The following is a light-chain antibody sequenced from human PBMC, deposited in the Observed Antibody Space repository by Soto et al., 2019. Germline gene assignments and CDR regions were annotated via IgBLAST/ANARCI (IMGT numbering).Light chain of an antibody. J-gene: IGKJ1*01. V-gene: IGKV1-5*03. Sequence: EIEMTQSPSTLSGSPGERAPISCRASQTVRSWLAWYQQKTGQAPKLLIYKASTLTSGVPYRFSGSGSGTECTLTISSLQSDDFATYYCQHYGGSPETFGQGTQVDIK. CDR1: QTVRSW. CDR2: KAS. CDR3: QHYGGSPET.